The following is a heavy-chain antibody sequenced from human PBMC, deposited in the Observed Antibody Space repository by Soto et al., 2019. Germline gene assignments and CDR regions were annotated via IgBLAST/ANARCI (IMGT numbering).Heavy chain of an antibody. D-gene: IGHD3-16*01. Sequence: GGSLRLSCEASGFPFSNYAMHWVRQAPGKGLEWVAVILSDGSKKYHADSVKGRLTISRDNSKNTLYLQMNSLRAEDTAVYYCARGAVGDYFDYWGQGTLVTVSS. CDR3: ARGAVGDYFDY. V-gene: IGHV3-30-3*01. CDR1: GFPFSNYA. CDR2: ILSDGSKK. J-gene: IGHJ4*02.